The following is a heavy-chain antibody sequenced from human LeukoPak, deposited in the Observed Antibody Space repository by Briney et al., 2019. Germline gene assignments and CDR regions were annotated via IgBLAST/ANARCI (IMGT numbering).Heavy chain of an antibody. Sequence: SVKVSCKASGGTFSSYAISWVRQAPGQGLEWMGGIIPIFGTANYAQKFQGRVTITTDESASTAYMDLSSLRSEDTAVYYCASSPVYCSSTSCYMMAFDYWRQGTLVSVCS. D-gene: IGHD2-2*02. CDR3: ASSPVYCSSTSCYMMAFDY. V-gene: IGHV1-69*05. CDR1: GGTFSSYA. CDR2: IIPIFGTA. J-gene: IGHJ4*02.